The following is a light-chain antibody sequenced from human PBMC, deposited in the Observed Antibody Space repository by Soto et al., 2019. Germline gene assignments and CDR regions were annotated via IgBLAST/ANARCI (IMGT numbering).Light chain of an antibody. Sequence: QSALTQPRSVSGSPGQSVTISCTGTSSDVGAYNYVSWYQQHPGKAPKLMIYDVSKRPSGVPDRFSGSKSGNTASLTISGLQAEDEADYYGCSYAGSYTWVFGTGTKLTVL. CDR2: DVS. CDR3: CSYAGSYTWV. J-gene: IGLJ1*01. V-gene: IGLV2-11*01. CDR1: SSDVGAYNY.